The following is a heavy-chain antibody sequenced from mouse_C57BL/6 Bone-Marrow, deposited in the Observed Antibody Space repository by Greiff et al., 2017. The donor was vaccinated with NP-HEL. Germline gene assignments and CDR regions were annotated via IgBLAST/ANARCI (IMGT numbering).Heavy chain of an antibody. CDR2: ISDGGSYT. CDR3: ARDYYGSSTFDY. J-gene: IGHJ2*01. V-gene: IGHV5-4*01. Sequence: EVKLMESGGGLVKPGGSLKLSCAASGFTFSSYAMSWVRQTPEKRLEWVATISDGGSYTYYPDNVKGRFTISRDNAKNNLYLQMSQLKSEDTAMYYCARDYYGSSTFDYWGQGTTLTVSS. D-gene: IGHD1-1*01. CDR1: GFTFSSYA.